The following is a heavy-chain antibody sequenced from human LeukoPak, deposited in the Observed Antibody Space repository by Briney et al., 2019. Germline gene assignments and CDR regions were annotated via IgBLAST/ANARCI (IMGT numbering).Heavy chain of an antibody. CDR2: IYYSGTT. Sequence: PSETLSLTCTVSLDSTTSNFWSWVRQLPGKGLEWIGHIYYSGTTNYNPSLKSRVTISVDTSKRQFSLKLNSVTAADTAVYYCARDDYSNYFFDSWGQGTLVTVSS. V-gene: IGHV4-59*12. J-gene: IGHJ4*02. CDR3: ARDDYSNYFFDS. CDR1: LDSTTSNF. D-gene: IGHD4-11*01.